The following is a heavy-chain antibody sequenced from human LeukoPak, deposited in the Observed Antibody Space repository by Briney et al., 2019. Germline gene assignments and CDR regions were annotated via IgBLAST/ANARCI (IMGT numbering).Heavy chain of an antibody. J-gene: IGHJ5*02. CDR3: AREAVLLWFGDGPFDP. D-gene: IGHD3-10*01. CDR1: GFTFSSYS. CDR2: ISSSSSYI. Sequence: GGSLRLSCAASGFTFSSYSMNWVRQAPGKGLEWVSSISSSSSYIYYADSVKGRFTISRDNAKNSLYLQMNSLRAEDTAMYYCAREAVLLWFGDGPFDPWGQGTLVTVSS. V-gene: IGHV3-21*01.